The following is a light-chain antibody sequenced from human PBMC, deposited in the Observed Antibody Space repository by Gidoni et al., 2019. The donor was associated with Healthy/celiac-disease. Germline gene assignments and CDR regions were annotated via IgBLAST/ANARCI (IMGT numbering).Light chain of an antibody. CDR3: QQYNNWPPTWT. Sequence: EIVMTQSPATLSVSPGERATLSCRASQSVSSNLAWYQQKPGQAPRLLIYGASTRATGIPARVSGSGSGKEFTLTISSLQSEDFAVYYCQQYNNWPPTWTFGQGTKVEIK. CDR1: QSVSSN. CDR2: GAS. J-gene: IGKJ1*01. V-gene: IGKV3-15*01.